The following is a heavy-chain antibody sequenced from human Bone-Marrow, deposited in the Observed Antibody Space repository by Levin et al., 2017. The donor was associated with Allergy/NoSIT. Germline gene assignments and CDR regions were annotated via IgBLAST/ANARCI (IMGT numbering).Heavy chain of an antibody. J-gene: IGHJ6*02. CDR2: ISRSSSHI. D-gene: IGHD6-6*01. V-gene: IGHV3-21*01. Sequence: GGSLRLSCAASCFFFSISDMNFVRLVPVKGLEWVSYISRSSSHIYYADSVKGRFTISRDNAKNSLYLQMNGLTAADTAVYYCARDLAALARIGGMDVWGQGTTVTVSS. CDR3: ARDLAALARIGGMDV. CDR1: CFFFSISD.